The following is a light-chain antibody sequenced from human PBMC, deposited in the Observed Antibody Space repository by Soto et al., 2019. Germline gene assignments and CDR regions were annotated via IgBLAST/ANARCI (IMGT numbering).Light chain of an antibody. CDR3: QQYNNWPFS. J-gene: IGKJ5*01. V-gene: IGKV3D-15*01. CDR2: DAS. Sequence: YLSPGERATLSCRASQSVSTNLTWYQQKPGQSPRLLIYDASSRATGVPSRFSGTGSETDFTLTISGLQSEDSAIYFCQQYNNWPFSFGQGTRLEIK. CDR1: QSVSTN.